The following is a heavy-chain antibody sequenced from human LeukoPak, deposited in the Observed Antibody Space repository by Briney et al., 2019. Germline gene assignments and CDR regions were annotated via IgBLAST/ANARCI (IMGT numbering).Heavy chain of an antibody. J-gene: IGHJ4*02. CDR3: ARDGRLWFGEFGFDY. Sequence: GGSLRLSCAASGFTFSSYSMNWVRQAPGKGLEWVSYISSSGSTIYYADSVKGRFTISRDNAKNSLYLQMNSLRAEDTAVYYCARDGRLWFGEFGFDYWGQGTLVTVSS. D-gene: IGHD3-10*01. CDR2: ISSSGSTI. CDR1: GFTFSSYS. V-gene: IGHV3-48*04.